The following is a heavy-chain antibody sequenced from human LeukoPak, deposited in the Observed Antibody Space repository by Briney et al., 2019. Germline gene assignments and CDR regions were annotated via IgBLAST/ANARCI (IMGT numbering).Heavy chain of an antibody. CDR2: IRYDGSNR. D-gene: IGHD4-17*01. CDR3: AKDRSMTTVTPFDN. J-gene: IGHJ4*02. Sequence: HPGGSLRLSCAASGFSFITYGIHWVRQAPGKGLEWVAFIRYDGSNRFDADSVRGRFTISRDNSKNTVYLQMNSLRAEDTAVYYCAKDRSMTTVTPFDNWGQGTLVAVSS. CDR1: GFSFITYG. V-gene: IGHV3-30*02.